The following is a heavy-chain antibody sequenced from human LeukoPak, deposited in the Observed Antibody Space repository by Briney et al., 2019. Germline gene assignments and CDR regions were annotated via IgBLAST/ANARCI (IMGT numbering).Heavy chain of an antibody. Sequence: GGSLRLSRVASGFRFDDYDMSWVRQAPGKGLDWVAVIFYDGRNKYYADSVKGRFTISRDNSKNTLYLQMNSLRAEDTAVYYCAKDGGTSYWYFDLWGRGTLVTVSS. CDR3: AKDGGTSYWYFDL. CDR1: GFRFDDYD. D-gene: IGHD2-15*01. V-gene: IGHV3-30*18. J-gene: IGHJ2*01. CDR2: IFYDGRNK.